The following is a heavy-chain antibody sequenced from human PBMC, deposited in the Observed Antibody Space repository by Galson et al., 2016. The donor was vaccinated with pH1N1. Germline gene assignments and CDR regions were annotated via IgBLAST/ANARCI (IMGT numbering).Heavy chain of an antibody. V-gene: IGHV2-5*02. CDR1: GFSVSTRGVG. CDR2: IYWDDDT. J-gene: IGHJ3*01. D-gene: IGHD4-17*01. CDR3: AHREVTITNAFDV. Sequence: PALVKPTQTLTLTCTFSGFSVSTRGVGVGWIRQPPGKALEWLALIYWDDDTRYSPSLKSRLTITKDTSKNQVVLTMTNMEPVDAGTYYCAHREVTITNAFDVWGKGTLVTVSS.